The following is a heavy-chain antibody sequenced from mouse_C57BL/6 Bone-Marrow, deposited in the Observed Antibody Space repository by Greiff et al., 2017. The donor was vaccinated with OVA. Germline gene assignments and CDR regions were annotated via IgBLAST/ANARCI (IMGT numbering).Heavy chain of an antibody. CDR2: IHPSDSDT. Sequence: QVQLQQPGAELVKPGASVKVSCKASGYTFTSYWMHWVKQRPGQGLEWIGRIHPSDSDTNYNQKFKGKATLTVDKSSSTAYMQLSRLTAEDAAVYYCAIGITTVAPLDYWGQGTTLTVSS. V-gene: IGHV1-74*01. J-gene: IGHJ2*01. CDR3: AIGITTVAPLDY. CDR1: GYTFTSYW. D-gene: IGHD1-1*01.